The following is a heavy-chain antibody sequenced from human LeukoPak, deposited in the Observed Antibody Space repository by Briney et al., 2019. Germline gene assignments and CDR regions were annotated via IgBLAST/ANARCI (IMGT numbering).Heavy chain of an antibody. V-gene: IGHV3-48*03. CDR1: GFTFSSYE. CDR3: ARVGIMVRGVKRFYYYYMDV. D-gene: IGHD3-10*01. CDR2: VNSGSSI. J-gene: IGHJ6*03. Sequence: GGSLRLSCAASGFTFSSYEMNWVRQAPGKGLEWVSNVNSGSSIYYADSVKGRFTISRDNVKNSLYLQMNSLRAEDTAVYYCARVGIMVRGVKRFYYYYMDVWGKGTTVTVSS.